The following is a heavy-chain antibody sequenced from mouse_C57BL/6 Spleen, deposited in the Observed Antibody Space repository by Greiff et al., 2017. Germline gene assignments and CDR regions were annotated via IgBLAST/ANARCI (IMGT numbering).Heavy chain of an antibody. CDR2: FHPYNDDT. J-gene: IGHJ2*01. CDR1: GYTLTTYP. CDR3: ARSSTFFYYFDY. V-gene: IGHV1-47*01. D-gene: IGHD5-1*01. Sequence: VQLVESGAELVKPGAPVKMSCKASGYTLTTYPIEWMKQNHGKSLEWIGNFHPYNDDTKYNEKFKGKATLTVEKSSNTVYLELSRLTSDDSAVYYCARSSTFFYYFDYWGQGTTLTVSS.